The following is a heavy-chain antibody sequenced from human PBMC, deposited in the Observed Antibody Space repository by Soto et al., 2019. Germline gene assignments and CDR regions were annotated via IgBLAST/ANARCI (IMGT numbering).Heavy chain of an antibody. J-gene: IGHJ3*02. CDR2: IYPGDSYN. CDR3: ARQYGSGELSAFDI. D-gene: IGHD1-26*01. Sequence: ESLKVSCKGSGHRFTSYCSVWVRQMPGKGLEWMGIIYPGDSYNRYSPSFQGQVTISADKSISTAYLQWSSLKASDTAMYYCARQYGSGELSAFDIWGQGTMVTVSS. CDR1: GHRFTSYC. V-gene: IGHV5-51*01.